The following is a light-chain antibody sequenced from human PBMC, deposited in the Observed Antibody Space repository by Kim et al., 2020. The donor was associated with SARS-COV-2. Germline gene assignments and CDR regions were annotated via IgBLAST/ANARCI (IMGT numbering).Light chain of an antibody. V-gene: IGKV1-39*01. CDR3: QQSYSSPRT. Sequence: ESVGDRVTITCLTSQSINSNLNWYQQKPGKAPKLLIYAASSLQSGVPTRFSGSGSGTDCTLTIRSLQPEDFATYYCQQSYSSPRTFGPGTKVDIK. CDR1: QSINSN. J-gene: IGKJ3*01. CDR2: AAS.